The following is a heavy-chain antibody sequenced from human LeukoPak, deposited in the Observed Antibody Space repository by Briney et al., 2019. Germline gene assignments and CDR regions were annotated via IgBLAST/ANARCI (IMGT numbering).Heavy chain of an antibody. Sequence: GGALRLSCAASGFTFSNFGMHWVRQAPGKGLEWVAFIRFDGTSEFYADSVKARFTISRDNAKNSLYLQMNSLRAEDTAVYYCARDGYGSGSYWVDYWGQGTLVTVSS. V-gene: IGHV3-30*02. CDR1: GFTFSNFG. J-gene: IGHJ4*02. CDR3: ARDGYGSGSYWVDY. CDR2: IRFDGTSE. D-gene: IGHD3-10*01.